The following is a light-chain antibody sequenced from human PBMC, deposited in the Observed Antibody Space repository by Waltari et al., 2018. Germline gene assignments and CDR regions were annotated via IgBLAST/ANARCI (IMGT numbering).Light chain of an antibody. V-gene: IGLV3-19*01. CDR3: HSRKGSDNQVV. J-gene: IGLJ3*02. Sequence: SSELTQGPDVPVALGQTVKITCQGDSLRNSYASWYQVKPGQAPVLVLFGKEKRPSGIPDRISGYSSGTTSSLTITGAQAEDEADYYCHSRKGSDNQVVFGGGTKLTVL. CDR2: GKE. CDR1: SLRNSY.